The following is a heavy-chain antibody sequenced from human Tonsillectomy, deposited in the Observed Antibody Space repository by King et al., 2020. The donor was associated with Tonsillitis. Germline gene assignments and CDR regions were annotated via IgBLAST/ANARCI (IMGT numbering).Heavy chain of an antibody. D-gene: IGHD3-22*01. CDR2: ISSSDYI. J-gene: IGHJ3*01. V-gene: IGHV3-21*06. CDR3: AKDKGADYYDSGRGAFDV. Sequence: VQLVESGGGLVKPGGSLRLSCAASGFTFSNHDMTLVRQAPGKGLEWVSSISSSDYIYYADSVNGRFTVSRDNAKNSLYLQMISLRAEDTAVYYCAKDKGADYYDSGRGAFDVWGQGTVVTVSS. CDR1: GFTFSNHD.